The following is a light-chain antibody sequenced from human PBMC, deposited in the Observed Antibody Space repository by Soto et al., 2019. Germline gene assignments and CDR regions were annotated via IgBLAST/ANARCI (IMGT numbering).Light chain of an antibody. CDR1: QSVSSN. V-gene: IGKV3-15*01. CDR3: QQYNNWPIP. J-gene: IGKJ5*01. Sequence: TQYAATPSVSTAETATISSRASQSVSSNSAWYQQKPGQAPRLLIYAASTRATDIPARFSGSGSGTEFTLTISSLQSEDFAIYFCQQYNNWPIPFAQGTRLEIK. CDR2: AAS.